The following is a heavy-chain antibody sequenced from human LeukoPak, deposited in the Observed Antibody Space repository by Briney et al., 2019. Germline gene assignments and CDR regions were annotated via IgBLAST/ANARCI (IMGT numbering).Heavy chain of an antibody. CDR3: ARISYGVITFGGVIGFFDY. D-gene: IGHD3-16*02. V-gene: IGHV4-31*03. Sequence: PSETLSLTCTVSGGSISSGGYYWSWIRQHPGKGLEWIGYIYYSGSTYYNPSLKSRVTISVDTSKNQFSLKLSSVTAADTAVYYCARISYGVITFGGVIGFFDYWGQGTLVTVSS. CDR1: GGSISSGGYY. J-gene: IGHJ4*02. CDR2: IYYSGST.